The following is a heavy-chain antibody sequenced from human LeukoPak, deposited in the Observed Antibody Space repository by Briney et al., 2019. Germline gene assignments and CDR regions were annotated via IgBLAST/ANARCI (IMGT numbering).Heavy chain of an antibody. J-gene: IGHJ5*02. V-gene: IGHV3-49*04. Sequence: SLRLSCTASGLTFGDYAMSWVRQAPGKGLEWVGFIRSKAYGGTREYAASVKGRFTISRDDSKSIAYLQMNSLKTEDTAVYYCTRSSMVRGIMGTNWFDPWGQGTLVTVSS. CDR2: IRSKAYGGTR. CDR3: TRSSMVRGIMGTNWFDP. D-gene: IGHD3-10*01. CDR1: GLTFGDYA.